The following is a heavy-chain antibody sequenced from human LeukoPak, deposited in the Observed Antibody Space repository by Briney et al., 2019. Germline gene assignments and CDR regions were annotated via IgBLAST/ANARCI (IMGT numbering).Heavy chain of an antibody. CDR1: GGSFSGYY. V-gene: IGHV4-34*01. CDR3: ARETVVVIDY. Sequence: PSETLSLTCAVYGGSFSGYYWSWIRQPPGKGLEWIGEINHSGSTNYNPSLKSRVTISVDTSKNQYSLKLSSVTAADTAVYYCARETVVVIDYWGQGTLVTVSS. J-gene: IGHJ4*02. D-gene: IGHD3-22*01. CDR2: INHSGST.